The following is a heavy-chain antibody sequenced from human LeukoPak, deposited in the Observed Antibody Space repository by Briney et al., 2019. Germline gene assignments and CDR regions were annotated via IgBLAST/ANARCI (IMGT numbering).Heavy chain of an antibody. Sequence: GGSLRLSCTASGFTFSSYWMHWVRQAPGKGLVWVSRINSDGSSTSYADSVKGRFTISRDNAKNTLYLQMNSLRAEDTAVYYCASVGAWKNWFDPWGQGTLVTVSS. D-gene: IGHD1-1*01. J-gene: IGHJ5*02. V-gene: IGHV3-74*01. CDR3: ASVGAWKNWFDP. CDR1: GFTFSSYW. CDR2: INSDGSST.